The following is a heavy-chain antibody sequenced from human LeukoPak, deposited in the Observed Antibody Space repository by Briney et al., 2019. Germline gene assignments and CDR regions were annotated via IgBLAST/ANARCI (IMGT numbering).Heavy chain of an antibody. CDR3: AKDRGVYSIGGNWFDP. J-gene: IGHJ5*02. D-gene: IGHD4-11*01. CDR2: IRYDGSNK. Sequence: GGSLRLSCAASGFTFSSYGMHWVRQAPGKGLEWVAFIRYDGSNKYYADSVKGRFTISRDNSKNTLYLQMNSLRAEDTAVYYCAKDRGVYSIGGNWFDPWGQGTLVTVSS. CDR1: GFTFSSYG. V-gene: IGHV3-30*02.